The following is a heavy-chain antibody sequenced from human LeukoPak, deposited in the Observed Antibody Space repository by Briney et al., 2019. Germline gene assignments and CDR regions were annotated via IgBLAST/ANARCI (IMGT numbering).Heavy chain of an antibody. CDR3: ARDFSLSYYFDY. CDR2: INPNSGGT. D-gene: IGHD2-2*01. J-gene: IGHJ4*02. CDR1: GYTFTGYY. V-gene: IGHV1-2*02. Sequence: ASVKVSCKASGYTFTGYYIHWVRQAPGQGLEWMGWINPNSGGTNYAQKFQGRVTMTRDTSISTAYMELSRLRSDDTAVYYCARDFSLSYYFDYWGQGTLVTVSS.